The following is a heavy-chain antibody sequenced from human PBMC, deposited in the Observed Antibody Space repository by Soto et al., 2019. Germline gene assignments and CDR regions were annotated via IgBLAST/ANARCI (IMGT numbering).Heavy chain of an antibody. CDR1: GFTFSSYG. CDR2: ISYDGSNK. J-gene: IGHJ6*02. V-gene: IGHV3-30*03. Sequence: QVQLVESGGGVVQPGRSLRLSCEASGFTFSSYGMHWVRQAPGKGLEWVAVISYDGSNKYYADSVKGRYTISRDNSESTLYLQMNSLRAEDTAVYYCATDRYCSAWTYYDSYGMDVWGQGTTVTVSS. CDR3: ATDRYCSAWTYYDSYGMDV. D-gene: IGHD6-25*01.